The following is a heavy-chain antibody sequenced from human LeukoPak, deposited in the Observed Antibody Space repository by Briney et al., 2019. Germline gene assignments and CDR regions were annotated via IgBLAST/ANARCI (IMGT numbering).Heavy chain of an antibody. CDR3: ARVEAVAGTGALDY. D-gene: IGHD6-13*01. J-gene: IGHJ4*02. Sequence: SETLSLTCAVYGGSFSGYYWSWIRQPPGKGLEWIGEINHSGSTNYNPSLKSRGTISVDTSKNQFSLKLSSVTAADTAVYYCARVEAVAGTGALDYWGQGTLVTVSS. CDR2: INHSGST. CDR1: GGSFSGYY. V-gene: IGHV4-34*01.